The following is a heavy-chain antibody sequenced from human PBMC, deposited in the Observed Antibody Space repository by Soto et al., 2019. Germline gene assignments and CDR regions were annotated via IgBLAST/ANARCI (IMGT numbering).Heavy chain of an antibody. CDR2: IIPIFGTA. CDR1: GGTFSSYA. Sequence: GASVKVSCKASGGTFSSYAISWVRQAPGQGLERMGGIIPIFGTANYAQKFQGRVTITADESTSTAYMELSSLRSEDTAVYYCARSSGVVYAITRYYYYYGMDVWGQGTTVTVSS. V-gene: IGHV1-69*13. J-gene: IGHJ6*02. D-gene: IGHD2-8*02. CDR3: ARSSGVVYAITRYYYYYGMDV.